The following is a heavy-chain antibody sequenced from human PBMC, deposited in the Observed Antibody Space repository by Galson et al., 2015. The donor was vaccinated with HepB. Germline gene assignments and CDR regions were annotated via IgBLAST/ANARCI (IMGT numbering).Heavy chain of an antibody. J-gene: IGHJ5*02. D-gene: IGHD5-12*01. CDR3: ARHEERGYSGYDVNWFDP. CDR2: TIPIFGRA. Sequence: SVKVSCKASGCKFSSYAFSWVRQTPGQGLEWMGGTIPIFGRANYAQKFQGQVTISADKSISTAYLQWSSLKASDTAMYYCARHEERGYSGYDVNWFDPWGQGTLVTVSS. CDR1: GCKFSSYA. V-gene: IGHV1-69*06.